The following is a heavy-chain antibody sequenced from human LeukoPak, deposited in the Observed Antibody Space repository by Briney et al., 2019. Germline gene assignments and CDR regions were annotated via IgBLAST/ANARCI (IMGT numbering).Heavy chain of an antibody. D-gene: IGHD5-18*01. CDR3: ARGYSYGFFDY. CDR2: IYYSGST. CDR1: GGSISSYY. J-gene: IGHJ4*02. Sequence: PSETLSLTCTVSGGSISSYYWSWIRQPPGKGLEWIGYIYYSGSTYYNPSLKSRVTISVDTSKNQFSLKLSSVTAADTAVYYCARGYSYGFFDYWGQGTLVTVSS. V-gene: IGHV4-59*12.